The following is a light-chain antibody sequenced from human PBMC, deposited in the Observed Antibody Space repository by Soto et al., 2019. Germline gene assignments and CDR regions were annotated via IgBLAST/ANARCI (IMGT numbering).Light chain of an antibody. CDR1: TSNIGNNY. CDR2: DNN. V-gene: IGLV1-51*01. J-gene: IGLJ2*01. Sequence: QSVLTQPPSVSAAPRQKVTISCSGSTSNIGNNYVSWYQQFPVTAPKLLIYDNNKRPSGIPDRFSGSRSGTSATLGITGLQTGDEADYYCGTWDASLGAGIFGGGTKLTVL. CDR3: GTWDASLGAGI.